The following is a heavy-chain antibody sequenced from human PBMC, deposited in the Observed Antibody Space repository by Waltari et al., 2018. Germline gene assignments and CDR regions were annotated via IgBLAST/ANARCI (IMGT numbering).Heavy chain of an antibody. J-gene: IGHJ4*02. V-gene: IGHV3-23*01. CDR2: ISGSGGST. CDR1: GFTFSSYA. Sequence: EVQLLESGGGLVQPGGSLRLSCAASGFTFSSYAMSWVRQAPGKGLEWVSAISGSGGSTYYADSVKGRFTISRDNSKNTLYLQMNSLRAEDTAVYYCAKEGYCSGGSCYSAVYYFDYWGQGTLVTVSS. D-gene: IGHD2-15*01. CDR3: AKEGYCSGGSCYSAVYYFDY.